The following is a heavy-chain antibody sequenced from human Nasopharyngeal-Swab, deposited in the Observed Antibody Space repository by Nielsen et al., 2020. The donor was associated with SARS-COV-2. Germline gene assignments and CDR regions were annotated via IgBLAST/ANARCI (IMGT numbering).Heavy chain of an antibody. CDR3: ARLGLRYSADAFDI. D-gene: IGHD3-9*01. J-gene: IGHJ3*02. V-gene: IGHV3-53*01. Sequence: GESLKISCAASGFTFSDYYMSWVRQAPGKGLEWVSVIYSGGSTYYADSVKGRFTISRDNSKNTLYLQMNSLRAEDTAVYYCARLGLRYSADAFDIWGQGTMVTVSS. CDR2: IYSGGST. CDR1: GFTFSDYY.